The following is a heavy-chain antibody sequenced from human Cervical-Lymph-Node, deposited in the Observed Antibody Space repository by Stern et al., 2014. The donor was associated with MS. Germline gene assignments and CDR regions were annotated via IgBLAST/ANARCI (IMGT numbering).Heavy chain of an antibody. CDR3: ARAKNYDFWSGYSGGYYFDY. Sequence: EVQLVQSGGGLVQPGGSLRLSCAASGFTFSSYDMHWVRQATGKGLEWVSAIGTAGDTYYPGSVKGRFTISRENAKNSLYLQMNSLRAGDTAVYYCARAKNYDFWSGYSGGYYFDYWGQGTLVTVSS. V-gene: IGHV3-13*01. CDR2: IGTAGDT. CDR1: GFTFSSYD. J-gene: IGHJ4*02. D-gene: IGHD3-3*01.